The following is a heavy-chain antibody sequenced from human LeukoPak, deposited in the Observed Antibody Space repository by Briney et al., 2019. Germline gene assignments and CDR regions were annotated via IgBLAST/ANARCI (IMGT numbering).Heavy chain of an antibody. CDR2: ISAYNGNT. CDR3: ARGGYGGEAVVVVAATLNWFDP. Sequence: ASVKVSCKASGYTFTSYGISWVRQAPGQGLEWMGWISAYNGNTNYAQKFQGRVTITADKSTSTAYMELSSLRSEDTAVYYCARGGYGGEAVVVVAATLNWFDPWGQGTLVTVSS. J-gene: IGHJ5*02. CDR1: GYTFTSYG. V-gene: IGHV1-18*01. D-gene: IGHD2-15*01.